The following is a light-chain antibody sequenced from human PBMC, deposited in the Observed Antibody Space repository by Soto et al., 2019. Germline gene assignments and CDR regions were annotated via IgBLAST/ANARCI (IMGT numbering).Light chain of an antibody. CDR3: AEWDDSLIGQG. V-gene: IGLV1-47*01. J-gene: IGLJ2*01. Sequence: QSVLTQPPSASGTPGQRVTISCSGSTSNVGINSVFWYQHLPGTAPRLLIYRSNQRASGVPDRFYGYKSGTSASLAISGLRSEDEADYYGAEWDDSLIGQGFGGGTKLTVL. CDR1: TSNVGINS. CDR2: RSN.